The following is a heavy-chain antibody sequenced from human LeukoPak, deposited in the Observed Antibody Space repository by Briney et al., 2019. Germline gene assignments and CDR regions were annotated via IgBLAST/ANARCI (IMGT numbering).Heavy chain of an antibody. CDR2: IYYSGST. V-gene: IGHV4-30-4*01. J-gene: IGHJ4*02. D-gene: IGHD3-10*01. Sequence: SETLSLTCTVSGGSISSGDYYWNWIRQPPGKGLEWIGYIYYSGSTYYNPSLKSRVSISVDTSKNQSSLKLSSVTAADTAVYYCARGGVRGVIITTDHFDYWGQGTLVTVSS. CDR1: GGSISSGDYY. CDR3: ARGGVRGVIITTDHFDY.